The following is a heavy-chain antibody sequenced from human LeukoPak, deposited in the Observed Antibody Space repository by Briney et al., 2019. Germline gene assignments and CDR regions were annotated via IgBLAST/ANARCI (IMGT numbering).Heavy chain of an antibody. D-gene: IGHD3-3*01. CDR1: GFTFSDYY. CDR3: ARDAHYDFWSGYYSTWPLGY. Sequence: GGSLRLSCAASGFTFSDYYMSWIRQAPGKGLEWLANIKHDGSEKYYVGSVKGRFTISRDNAKNSLYLQMNSLRAEDTAVYYCARDAHYDFWSGYYSTWPLGYWGQGTLVTVSS. CDR2: IKHDGSEK. V-gene: IGHV3-7*01. J-gene: IGHJ4*02.